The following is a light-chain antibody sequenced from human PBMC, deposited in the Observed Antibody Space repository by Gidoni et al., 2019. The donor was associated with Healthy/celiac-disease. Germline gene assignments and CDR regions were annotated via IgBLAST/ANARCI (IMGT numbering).Light chain of an antibody. CDR3: QSADSSGTYVV. V-gene: IGLV3-25*03. J-gene: IGLJ2*01. Sequence: SYELTQPPSVSVSPGQTARITCSGDALPKQYAYWYQQKPGQAPVLGIYKDSERPSGIPERFSGSSSGTTVTLTISGVQAEDEADYYCQSADSSGTYVVFGGGTKLXV. CDR1: ALPKQY. CDR2: KDS.